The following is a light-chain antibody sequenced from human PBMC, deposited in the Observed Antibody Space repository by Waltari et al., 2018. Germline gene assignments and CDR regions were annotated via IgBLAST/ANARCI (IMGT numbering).Light chain of an antibody. V-gene: IGLV1-44*01. CDR1: SPNIGSTT. J-gene: IGLJ2*01. Sequence: QSVLTQPPSASGTPGQRATIPCPGTSPNIGSTTVNWYHQLPPGTAPTPLIYSNNQRPSGVPGRFSGSKSGTSASLAISGLQSEDEADYYCAAWDDSLNGQGVFGGGTKLTVL. CDR3: AAWDDSLNGQGV. CDR2: SNN.